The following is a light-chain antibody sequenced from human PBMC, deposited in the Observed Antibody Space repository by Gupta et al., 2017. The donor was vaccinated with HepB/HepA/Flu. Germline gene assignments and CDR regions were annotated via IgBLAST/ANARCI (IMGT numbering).Light chain of an antibody. CDR1: SSNIGSR. J-gene: IGLJ1*01. CDR3: AAWDDSMNAYV. CDR2: TNN. Sequence: QSVLIQPPSASGTPGQRVIISCSGSSSNIGSRVNWYQQLPATAPKLLINTNNQRPSGVPDRISGSKSGTSASLTISGLQSEDEADYYCAAWDDSMNAYVFGTGTKVTVL. V-gene: IGLV1-44*01.